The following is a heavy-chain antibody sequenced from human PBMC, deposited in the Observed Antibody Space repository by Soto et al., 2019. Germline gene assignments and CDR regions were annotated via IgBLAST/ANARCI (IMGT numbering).Heavy chain of an antibody. J-gene: IGHJ5*02. CDR2: IFPSDSDT. Sequence: GESLKISCRTSGYRFTSYWIAWVRQMPGKGLEWMGIIFPSDSDTRYSPSFQGQVTISADRSTSTVFLQWASLKASDTAVFFCPKKDKSGYFIWSDPGGQG. V-gene: IGHV5-51*01. CDR1: GYRFTSYW. CDR3: PKKDKSGYFIWSDP. D-gene: IGHD3-22*01.